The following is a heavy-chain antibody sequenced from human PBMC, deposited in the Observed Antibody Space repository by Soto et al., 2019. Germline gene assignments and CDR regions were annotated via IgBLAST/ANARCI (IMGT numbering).Heavy chain of an antibody. CDR3: ARTLYGNNVDY. V-gene: IGHV1-8*01. CDR2: MNPNSGNT. Sequence: SVKICSKASGYTFTSYVIDWLLQATGQGLEWMGWMNPNSGNTGYAQKFQGRVTMTRNTSISTAYMELSSLRSEDTAVYYCARTLYGNNVDYWGQGTLVTVSS. J-gene: IGHJ4*02. CDR1: GYTFTSYV. D-gene: IGHD4-4*01.